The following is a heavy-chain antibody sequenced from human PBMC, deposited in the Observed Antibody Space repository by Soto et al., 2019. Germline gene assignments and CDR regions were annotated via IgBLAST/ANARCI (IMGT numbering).Heavy chain of an antibody. D-gene: IGHD1-20*01. V-gene: IGHV4-39*01. CDR1: GCSISGSYYY. CDR2: VFYTGFT. J-gene: IGHJ4*02. CDR3: ATSQKGYNWNYFDH. Sequence: TSETLSLTCAVSGCSISGSYYYWAWLRQSPGKGPEWIGSVFYTGFTSYNPSLESRVSVSVDTSKSQFSLKLSAVTAADTAVYYCATSQKGYNWNYFDHWGQGALVTVSS.